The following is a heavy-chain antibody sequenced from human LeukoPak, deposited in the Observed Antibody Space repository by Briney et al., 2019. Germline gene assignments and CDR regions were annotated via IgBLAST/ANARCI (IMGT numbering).Heavy chain of an antibody. J-gene: IGHJ4*02. CDR1: GFTFSSYA. CDR2: IKGSGGNT. Sequence: PGGSLRLSCAASGFTFSSYAMSWVRQAPGKGLEWVSDIKGSGGNTYYADSVKGWFTISRDNSKNKLYLQMNSLRAEDTALYYCAKAHIDGDGYYYFDYWGQGTLVSVSS. V-gene: IGHV3-23*01. D-gene: IGHD3-22*01. CDR3: AKAHIDGDGYYYFDY.